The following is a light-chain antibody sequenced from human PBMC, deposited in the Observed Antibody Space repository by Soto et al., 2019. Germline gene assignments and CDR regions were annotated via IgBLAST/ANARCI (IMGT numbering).Light chain of an antibody. Sequence: DIQMTQSPSTLSASVGDRVTITCRASQSISSWLAWYQQKPGKAPKLLIYDASSLESGVPSRFSGSGSGTEFTLTISSLQPEDFGTYYCLQHTSYPWTFGQGTKVEIK. J-gene: IGKJ1*01. V-gene: IGKV1-5*01. CDR1: QSISSW. CDR3: LQHTSYPWT. CDR2: DAS.